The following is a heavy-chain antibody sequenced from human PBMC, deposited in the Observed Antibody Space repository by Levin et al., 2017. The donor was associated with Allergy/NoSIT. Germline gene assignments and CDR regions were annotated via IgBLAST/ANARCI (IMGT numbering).Heavy chain of an antibody. CDR1: GFTFDDYG. Sequence: SGGSLRLSCAASGFTFDDYGMTWVRQAPGKGLEWVSGIFWNGGNTGYADSVKGRFTISRDNAKNSLYLQMNSLRAEDTALYYCARGISGSAGGYYYGMDVWGQGTTVTVSS. D-gene: IGHD5-12*01. CDR3: ARGISGSAGGYYYGMDV. J-gene: IGHJ6*02. V-gene: IGHV3-20*04. CDR2: IFWNGGNT.